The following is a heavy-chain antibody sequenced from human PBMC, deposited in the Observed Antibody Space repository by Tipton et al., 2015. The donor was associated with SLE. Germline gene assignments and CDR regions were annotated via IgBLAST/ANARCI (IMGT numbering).Heavy chain of an antibody. CDR3: ASQAVAGTGRWGYYHYSGMDV. CDR2: INQSGKT. J-gene: IGHJ6*02. D-gene: IGHD6-19*01. CDR1: GGSVSDHH. Sequence: GLVKPSETLSLTCAVYGGSVSDHHWSWIRQPPGKGLEWIGEINQSGKTNYNPSLKSRLSISVDKSKNQFSLRLNSMTAADTAVYYCASQAVAGTGRWGYYHYSGMDVWGQGTTVTVSS. V-gene: IGHV4-34*01.